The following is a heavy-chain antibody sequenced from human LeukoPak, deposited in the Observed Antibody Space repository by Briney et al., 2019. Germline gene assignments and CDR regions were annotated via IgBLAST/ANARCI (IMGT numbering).Heavy chain of an antibody. V-gene: IGHV1-2*02. CDR3: ARGGLGYCSSTSCLNWFDP. CDR2: INPNSGGT. J-gene: IGHJ5*02. Sequence: ASVKVSCKASGYTFTGYYMHWVRQAPGQGLEWMGWINPNSGGTNYAQKFQGRVTMTRDTSISTAYMELSRLRSDDTAVYCCARGGLGYCSSTSCLNWFDPWGQGTLVTVSS. CDR1: GYTFTGYY. D-gene: IGHD2-2*01.